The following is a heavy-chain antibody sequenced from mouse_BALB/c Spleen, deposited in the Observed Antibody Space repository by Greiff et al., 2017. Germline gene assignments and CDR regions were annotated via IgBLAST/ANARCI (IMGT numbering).Heavy chain of an antibody. D-gene: IGHD2-14*01. CDR2: INPYNDGT. Sequence: EVQLQQSGPELVKPGASVKMSCKASGYTFTSYVMHWVKQKPGQGLEWIGYINPYNDGTKYNEKFKGKATLTSDKSSSTAYMELSSLTSEDSAVYYCARRYRYDVGAWFAYWGQGTLVTVSA. J-gene: IGHJ3*01. V-gene: IGHV1-14*01. CDR1: GYTFTSYV. CDR3: ARRYRYDVGAWFAY.